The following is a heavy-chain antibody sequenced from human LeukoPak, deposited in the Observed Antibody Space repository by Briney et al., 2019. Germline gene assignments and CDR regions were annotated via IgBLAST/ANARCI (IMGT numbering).Heavy chain of an antibody. CDR3: ARGPPYYYDSSGYLNY. CDR1: GYTFTSYD. Sequence: ASVKVSCKASGYTFTSYDINWVRQATGQGLEWMGWMDPNSGNTGYAQKFQGRVTTTRNTSITTAYMELSSLRSEDTAVYYCARGPPYYYDSSGYLNYWGQGTLVTVSS. D-gene: IGHD3-22*01. V-gene: IGHV1-8*01. J-gene: IGHJ4*02. CDR2: MDPNSGNT.